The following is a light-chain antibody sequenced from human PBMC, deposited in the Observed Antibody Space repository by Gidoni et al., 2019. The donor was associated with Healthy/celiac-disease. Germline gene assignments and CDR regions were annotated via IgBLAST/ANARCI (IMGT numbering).Light chain of an antibody. J-gene: IGKJ2*01. V-gene: IGKV3-15*01. Sequence: ELVMPQSPATLSVSPGERATLSCRASQSVSSNLAWYQQKPGQSPRLLIYGASTRATGIPARVSGSGSGTEFTLNISSLQSEDFAVYYCQQYNNWPLYTFGQGTKLEIK. CDR2: GAS. CDR1: QSVSSN. CDR3: QQYNNWPLYT.